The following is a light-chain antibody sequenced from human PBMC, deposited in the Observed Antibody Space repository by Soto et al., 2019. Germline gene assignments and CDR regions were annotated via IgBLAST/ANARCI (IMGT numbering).Light chain of an antibody. CDR1: QSISTW. J-gene: IGKJ1*01. CDR2: DAS. CDR3: LQYNGDSGT. Sequence: DIPMTQSPSTLSASVGDTVTITCRASQSISTWLAWYQQKPGEAPRLLIFDASNLESGVPSRFSGSGSGTEFTLTISSLQPDDLATYYCLQYNGDSGTFGQGTKVENK. V-gene: IGKV1-5*01.